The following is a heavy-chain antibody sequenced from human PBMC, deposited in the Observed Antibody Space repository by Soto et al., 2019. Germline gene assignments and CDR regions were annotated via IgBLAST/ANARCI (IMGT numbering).Heavy chain of an antibody. CDR3: ARGFYCSSTSCYAFDI. V-gene: IGHV1-69*01. CDR1: GGTFSSYA. J-gene: IGHJ3*02. Sequence: QVQLVQSGAEVKKPGSSVKVSCKASGGTFSSYAISWVRQAPGQGLEWMGGIIPIFGTANYAPKFQGRVTSTADESTSTAYMELSSLRSEDTAVYYCARGFYCSSTSCYAFDIWGQGTMVTVSS. D-gene: IGHD2-2*01. CDR2: IIPIFGTA.